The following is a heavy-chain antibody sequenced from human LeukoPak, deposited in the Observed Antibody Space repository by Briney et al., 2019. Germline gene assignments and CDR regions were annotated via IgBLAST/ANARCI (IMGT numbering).Heavy chain of an antibody. Sequence: GASVKVSCKVSGDTLIELAIHRVRQAPGKGLEWMGGLDPEDGATMYAQKFEGRVSVTEDTTTDTAYMELSSVRSEDTAVYYCATARQYDDFAGYPWYYGLDVWGQGTTVTVSS. CDR3: ATARQYDDFAGYPWYYGLDV. D-gene: IGHD3/OR15-3a*01. J-gene: IGHJ6*02. CDR1: GDTLIELA. CDR2: LDPEDGAT. V-gene: IGHV1-24*01.